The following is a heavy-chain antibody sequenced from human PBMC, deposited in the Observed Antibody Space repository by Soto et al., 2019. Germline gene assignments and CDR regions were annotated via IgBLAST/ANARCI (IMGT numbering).Heavy chain of an antibody. CDR1: GYSFTSYW. D-gene: IGHD3-22*01. V-gene: IGHV5-10-1*01. J-gene: IGHJ6*02. CDR3: SRSSLPSIYYESSCYYYYYGMDV. Sequence: GESLKISCKGSGYSFTSYWISWVRQMPGKGLEWMGRFDPSDSYTKYSPSFQGHVTIPADKSISTAYLQWSRLKASDTAMYYCSRSSLPSIYYESSCYYYYYGMDVWGQGTTVTVSS. CDR2: FDPSDSYT.